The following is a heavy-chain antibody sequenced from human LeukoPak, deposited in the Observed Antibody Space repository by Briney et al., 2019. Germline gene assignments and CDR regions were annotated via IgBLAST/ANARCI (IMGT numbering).Heavy chain of an antibody. V-gene: IGHV3-23*01. CDR1: GFTFSSYV. D-gene: IGHD3-3*02. CDR2: ISGSDDST. CDR3: ARVSISAFDY. Sequence: GESLKISCAASGFTFSSYVMSWVRQAPGKGLEWVSAISGSDDSTYYADSVKGRFTISRDDAKNSLYLQMNSLRAEDTAVYYCARVSISAFDYWGQGTLVTVSS. J-gene: IGHJ4*02.